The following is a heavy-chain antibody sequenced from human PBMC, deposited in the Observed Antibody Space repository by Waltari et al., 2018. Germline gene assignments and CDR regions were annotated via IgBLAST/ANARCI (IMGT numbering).Heavy chain of an antibody. CDR1: GFTFSTHW. Sequence: EVQLVESGGGLVQPGGSLRPSCAASGFTFSTHWMSWARQAPGKGLEWGANIKQDGSEKYYVDSVKGRFTISRDNAKNSLYLQMNSLRAEDSAVYHCVRGAVDNWGQGTLVTVSS. D-gene: IGHD2-15*01. CDR2: IKQDGSEK. CDR3: VRGAVDN. J-gene: IGHJ4*02. V-gene: IGHV3-7*01.